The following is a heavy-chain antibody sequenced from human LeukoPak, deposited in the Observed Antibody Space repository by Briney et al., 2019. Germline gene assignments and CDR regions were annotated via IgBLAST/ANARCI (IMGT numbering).Heavy chain of an antibody. CDR2: IKQDGSEK. CDR3: ARETTVTTIYCYYYYGMDV. Sequence: GGSLRLSCAASGFTFSSYWMSWVRQAPGKGLEWVANIKQDGSEKYYVDSVKGRFTISRDNAKNSLYLQMNSLRAEDTAVYYCARETTVTTIYCYYYYGMDVWGQGTTVTVSS. CDR1: GFTFSSYW. J-gene: IGHJ6*02. D-gene: IGHD4-11*01. V-gene: IGHV3-7*03.